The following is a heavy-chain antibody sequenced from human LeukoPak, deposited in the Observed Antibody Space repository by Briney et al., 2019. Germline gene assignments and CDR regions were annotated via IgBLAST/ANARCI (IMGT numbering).Heavy chain of an antibody. CDR1: GGSISSSSYY. CDR3: ARTPYSSRGDWFDP. CDR2: IYYSGST. D-gene: IGHD6-13*01. J-gene: IGHJ5*02. V-gene: IGHV4-39*01. Sequence: SETLSLTCTVSGGSISSSSYYWGWIRQPPGNGLEWIGSIYYSGSTYYNPSLKSRVTISVDTSKNQFSLKLSSVTAADTAVYYCARTPYSSRGDWFDPWGQGTLVTVSS.